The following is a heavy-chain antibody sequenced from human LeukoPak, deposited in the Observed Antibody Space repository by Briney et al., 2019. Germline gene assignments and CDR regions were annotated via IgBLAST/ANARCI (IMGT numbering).Heavy chain of an antibody. CDR1: GGSISSSSYY. D-gene: IGHD4-23*01. Sequence: SETLSLTCTVSGGSISSSSYYWGWIRQPPGKGLEWIGSMYYSGSTYYNPSLKSRVTISVDTSKNQFSLKLSSVTAADTAVYYCARHPDYGGNFDSWGQGTLVTVSS. J-gene: IGHJ4*02. CDR2: MYYSGST. V-gene: IGHV4-39*01. CDR3: ARHPDYGGNFDS.